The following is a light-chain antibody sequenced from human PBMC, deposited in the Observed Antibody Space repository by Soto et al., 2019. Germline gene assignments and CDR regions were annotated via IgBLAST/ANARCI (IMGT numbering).Light chain of an antibody. CDR2: GVS. J-gene: IGKJ1*01. Sequence: EIVLTQYKGTLSLSPGERATLSCRASQSVKNSYLAWYQEKPGQSPRLVIYGVSNRATGSPNGFSGGGFGTDFTLTISRLEPKDFAVYYCEQYDGSPRTFGQGTMVDIK. V-gene: IGKV3-20*01. CDR1: QSVKNSY. CDR3: EQYDGSPRT.